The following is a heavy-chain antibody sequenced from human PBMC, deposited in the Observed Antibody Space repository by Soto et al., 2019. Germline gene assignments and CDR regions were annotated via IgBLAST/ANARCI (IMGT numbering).Heavy chain of an antibody. J-gene: IGHJ3*02. V-gene: IGHV3-30-3*01. CDR1: GFTFSSYA. Sequence: QPGGSLRLSCAASGFTFSSYAMHWVRQAPGKGLEWVAVISYDGSNKYYADSVKGRFTISRDNSKNTLYLQMNSLRAEDTAVYYCARDILWSYYYDSSGYFSDAFDIWGQGTMVTVSS. CDR3: ARDILWSYYYDSSGYFSDAFDI. D-gene: IGHD3-22*01. CDR2: ISYDGSNK.